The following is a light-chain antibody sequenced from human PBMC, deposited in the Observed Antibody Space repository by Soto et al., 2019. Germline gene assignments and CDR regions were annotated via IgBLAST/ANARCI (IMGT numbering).Light chain of an antibody. CDR3: SSYAGSKNFV. CDR1: SSDVGGYNF. V-gene: IGLV2-8*01. CDR2: EVS. Sequence: QSALTQPPSASGSPGQSVTISCTGTSSDVGGYNFVSWYQQHPGKAPKLMIYEVSKRPSGVPVRFSGSKSGNAASLTVSGLQADDEADYYCSSYAGSKNFVFGGGTKLTVL. J-gene: IGLJ2*01.